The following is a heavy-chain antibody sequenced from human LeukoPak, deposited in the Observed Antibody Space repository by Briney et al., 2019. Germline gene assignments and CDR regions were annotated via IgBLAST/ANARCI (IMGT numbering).Heavy chain of an antibody. V-gene: IGHV3-30*18. CDR3: VKEYHSRGFGAYFDY. CDR2: ISSDGSIK. D-gene: IGHD3-3*01. J-gene: IGHJ4*02. CDR1: KFTFSHYG. Sequence: GGSLGLSCTASKFTFSHYGMQWVRQAPGKGLEWVAVISSDGSIKVYADSVKGRFTLSRDNSINTADLQMNSLRAEDTAVYYCVKEYHSRGFGAYFDYWGQGTLVTVSS.